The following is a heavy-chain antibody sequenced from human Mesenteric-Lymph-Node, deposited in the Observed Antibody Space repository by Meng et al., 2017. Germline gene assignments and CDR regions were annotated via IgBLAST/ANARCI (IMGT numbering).Heavy chain of an antibody. CDR3: VRGNIDWYLDY. D-gene: IGHD3-9*01. J-gene: IGHJ4*02. CDR1: GFSFSAYR. V-gene: IGHV3-30*03. Sequence: GESLKISWAASGFSFSAYRMYWVRQAPGKGLEWVAVTLPDGNQNYYADSVKGRFTISRENSKNTMFLQMNSLRSEDTGVYYCVRGNIDWYLDYWGQGTLVTVSS. CDR2: TLPDGNQN.